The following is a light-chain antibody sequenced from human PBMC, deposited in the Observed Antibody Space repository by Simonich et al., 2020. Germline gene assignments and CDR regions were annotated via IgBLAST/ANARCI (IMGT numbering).Light chain of an antibody. CDR3: QQYYSFPL. CDR2: AAS. J-gene: IGKJ4*01. Sequence: IQMTQSPSAMSASVGDRVTITCRASQGISNYLAWYQQKPGKAPELLIYAASTLQSGVPSRFSGSGSGTDFTLTISCLQSEDFATYYCQQYYSFPLFGGGTKVEIK. CDR1: QGISNY. V-gene: IGKV1-8*01.